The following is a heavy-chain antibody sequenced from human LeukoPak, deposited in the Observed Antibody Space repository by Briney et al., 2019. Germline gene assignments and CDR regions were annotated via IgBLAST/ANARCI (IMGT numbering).Heavy chain of an antibody. J-gene: IGHJ4*02. D-gene: IGHD6-13*01. CDR3: TWSSSWYYFDY. V-gene: IGHV3-49*04. Sequence: GGSLRLSCTASGFTFGDYAMSWVRQAPGKGLEWVGFIRSKAYGGTTEYAASVKGRFTISRDDSKSIAYLQMSSLKTEDTAVYYCTWSSSWYYFDYWGQGTLVTVSS. CDR1: GFTFGDYA. CDR2: IRSKAYGGTT.